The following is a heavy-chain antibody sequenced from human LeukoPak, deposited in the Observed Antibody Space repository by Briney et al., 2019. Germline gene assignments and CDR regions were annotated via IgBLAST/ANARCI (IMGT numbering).Heavy chain of an antibody. J-gene: IGHJ4*02. CDR2: IIPILGIA. V-gene: IGHV1-69*04. Sequence: SVKVSCKASGGTFSSYAISWVRQAPGQGVEWMGRIIPILGIANYAQKFQGRVTITADKSTSTAYMELSSLRSEDTAVYYCARVDLMVRGVALDYWGQGTLVTVSS. D-gene: IGHD3-10*01. CDR3: ARVDLMVRGVALDY. CDR1: GGTFSSYA.